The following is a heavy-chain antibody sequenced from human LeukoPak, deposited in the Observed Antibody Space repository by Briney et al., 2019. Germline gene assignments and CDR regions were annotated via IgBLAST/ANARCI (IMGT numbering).Heavy chain of an antibody. Sequence: SVKVSCKASGYTFTSYYMHWVRQAPGQGLDWMGGIIPILGTPNYAQKFQGRVTITADESTSTAYMELSSLRSDDTAVYYCASRTYFYDSSGYYYAPFDFWGQGTLVTVSS. CDR2: IIPILGTP. CDR1: GYTFTSYY. CDR3: ASRTYFYDSSGYYYAPFDF. J-gene: IGHJ4*02. D-gene: IGHD3-22*01. V-gene: IGHV1-69*13.